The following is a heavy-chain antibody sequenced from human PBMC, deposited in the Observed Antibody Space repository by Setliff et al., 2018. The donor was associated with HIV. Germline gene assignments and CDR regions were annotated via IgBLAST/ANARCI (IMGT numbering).Heavy chain of an antibody. CDR2: IYYSGTT. CDR1: GGSISRSNYV. CDR3: VRTGSSRSWGVYHYYYMDI. D-gene: IGHD3-10*01. V-gene: IGHV4-39*01. J-gene: IGHJ6*03. Sequence: SETLSLTCTLAGGSISRSNYVWGWIRQSPGKGLEWIGSIYYSGTTYYNPSLKSRVTVSIDTSKNQFSLEMTSLTAADTAVYYCVRTGSSRSWGVYHYYYMDIWGKGTTVTVSS.